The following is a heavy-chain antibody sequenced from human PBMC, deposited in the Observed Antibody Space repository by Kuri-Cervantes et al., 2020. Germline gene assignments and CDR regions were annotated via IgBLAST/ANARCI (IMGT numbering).Heavy chain of an antibody. D-gene: IGHD5-24*01. CDR3: ARSERGYSLDY. Sequence: SGPTLVKPTQTLTLTYTFSGFSLSTSRMRVSWIRQPPGKALEWLARIDWDDDKFYSTSLKTRLTISKDTSKNQVVLTMTNMDPVDTATYYCARSERGYSLDYWGQGTLVTVSS. J-gene: IGHJ4*02. CDR1: GFSLSTSRMR. CDR2: IDWDDDK. V-gene: IGHV2-70D*14.